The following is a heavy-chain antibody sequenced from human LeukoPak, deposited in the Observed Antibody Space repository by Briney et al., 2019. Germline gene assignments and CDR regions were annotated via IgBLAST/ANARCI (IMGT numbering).Heavy chain of an antibody. D-gene: IGHD5-24*01. J-gene: IGHJ3*02. V-gene: IGHV1-46*01. CDR1: GYTFTSYY. CDR3: ARDRERWLQTLDAFDI. Sequence: APVKVSCKASGYTFTSYYMHWVRQAPGQGLEWMGIINPSGGSTSYAQKFQGRVTMTRDTSTSTVYMELSSLRSEDTAVYYCARDRERWLQTLDAFDIWGQGTMVTVSS. CDR2: INPSGGST.